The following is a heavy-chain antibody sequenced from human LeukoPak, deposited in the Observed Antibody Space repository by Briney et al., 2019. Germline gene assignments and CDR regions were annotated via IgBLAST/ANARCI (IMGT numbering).Heavy chain of an antibody. D-gene: IGHD3-22*01. J-gene: IGHJ4*02. CDR2: IWYDGSNK. CDR3: DVDYDSSGYFDY. Sequence: GGSLRLSCAASGFTFSSYGMHWVRQAPGKGLEWVAVIWYDGSNKYYADSVKGRFTISRDNSKNTLYLQMNSLRAEDTAVYYCDVDYDSSGYFDYWGQGTLVTVSS. V-gene: IGHV3-33*01. CDR1: GFTFSSYG.